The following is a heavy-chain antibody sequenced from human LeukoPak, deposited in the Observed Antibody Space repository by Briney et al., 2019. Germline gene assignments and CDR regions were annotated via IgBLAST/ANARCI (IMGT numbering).Heavy chain of an antibody. CDR1: GGSVSSYY. D-gene: IGHD6-19*01. CDR2: IYNSEST. Sequence: SETLSLTCTVSGGSVSSYYWSWIRQPPGKGLDWSGYIYNSESTKYNSSLESRVTLSVDTSKNQLFLKLTSVTAEDTAVYYCAIFHGGPGGWYVFWYFDLWGRGTPVTVSS. V-gene: IGHV4-4*09. J-gene: IGHJ2*01. CDR3: AIFHGGPGGWYVFWYFDL.